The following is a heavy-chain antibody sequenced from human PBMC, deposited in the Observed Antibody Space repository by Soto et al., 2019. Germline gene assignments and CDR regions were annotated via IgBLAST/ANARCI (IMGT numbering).Heavy chain of an antibody. V-gene: IGHV3-66*01. CDR2: IYSGDTT. J-gene: IGHJ1*01. Sequence: EVQLVESGGGLVQPGGSLRLSCAASGFTVRSNYMSWVRQAPGKGLEWVSLIYSGDTTYYADSMKGRFTISGDNSKNTLYLQMNSLRGEDTAVYYCARGGYGDPDYFQNWGQGTLVTVSS. CDR3: ARGGYGDPDYFQN. D-gene: IGHD4-17*01. CDR1: GFTVRSNY.